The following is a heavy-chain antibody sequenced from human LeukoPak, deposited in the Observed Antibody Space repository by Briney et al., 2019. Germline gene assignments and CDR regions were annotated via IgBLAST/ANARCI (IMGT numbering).Heavy chain of an antibody. CDR1: GFTFSSFS. J-gene: IGHJ3*02. Sequence: GGSLRLSCAASGFTFSSFSMNWVRQAPGKGLEWFSYINNGGTTISYADSVKGRFTISRDNAENSLYLQMNSLRADGTAVYYCVRDFQYAFDIWGQGTVVTVSS. CDR3: VRDFQYAFDI. V-gene: IGHV3-48*01. CDR2: INNGGTTI.